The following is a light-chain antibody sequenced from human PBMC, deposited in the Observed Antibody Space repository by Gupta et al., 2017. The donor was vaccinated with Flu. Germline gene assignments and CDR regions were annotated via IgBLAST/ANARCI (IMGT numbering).Light chain of an antibody. CDR1: TGAVTSGHY. CDR2: DGI. Sequence: QGVVTPEPSLTVSPGGTVILTCGSSTGAVTSGHYPYWFQQQPGQVPRSLIYDGIYRQSWTPARFSGSLLGGKAALTLSGAQPDDEADYYCLRSYSDTFWVFGGGTKLTVL. CDR3: LRSYSDTFWV. J-gene: IGLJ3*02. V-gene: IGLV7-46*01.